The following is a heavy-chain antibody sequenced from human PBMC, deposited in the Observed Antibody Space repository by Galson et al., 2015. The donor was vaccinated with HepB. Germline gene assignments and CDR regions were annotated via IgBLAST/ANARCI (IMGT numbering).Heavy chain of an antibody. CDR3: ASVALGAYCGGDCYWGWFDP. J-gene: IGHJ5*02. Sequence: SVKVSCKASGGTFSNYAISWVRQAPGQGLEWMGGIIPIFGTANYAQKFQGRVTITADESTSTAYMELSSLRSEDTAVYYCASVALGAYCGGDCYWGWFDPWGQGTLVTVSS. V-gene: IGHV1-69*13. CDR2: IIPIFGTA. CDR1: GGTFSNYA. D-gene: IGHD2-21*02.